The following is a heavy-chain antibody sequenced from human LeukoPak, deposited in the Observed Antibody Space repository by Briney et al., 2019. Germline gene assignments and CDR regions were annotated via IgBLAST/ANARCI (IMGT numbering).Heavy chain of an antibody. CDR2: INHSGST. CDR1: GESFSGYY. V-gene: IGHV4-34*01. J-gene: IGHJ4*02. Sequence: PSETLSLTCAVYGESFSGYYWSWIRQPPGKGLEWIGEINHSGSTNYNPSLKSRVTISVDTSKNQFSLKLSSVTAADTAVYYCARGLLDGSRAGDFDYWGQGTLVTVSS. D-gene: IGHD5-24*01. CDR3: ARGLLDGSRAGDFDY.